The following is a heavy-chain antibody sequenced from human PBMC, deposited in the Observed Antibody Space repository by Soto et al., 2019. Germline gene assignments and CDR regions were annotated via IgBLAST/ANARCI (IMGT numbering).Heavy chain of an antibody. D-gene: IGHD3-3*01. V-gene: IGHV1-18*04. Sequence: QVQLVPSGAEVKKPGASVKVSCKASGYTFTSYGISCVRQAPGQGLEWMGWISAYNGNTNCAQKLQGRVTMTTDTSTSTAYMELRSLRSDDTGVYYCARVLGHDFWRRENFDYWGQGTLVTVSS. CDR2: ISAYNGNT. CDR1: GYTFTSYG. CDR3: ARVLGHDFWRRENFDY. J-gene: IGHJ4*02.